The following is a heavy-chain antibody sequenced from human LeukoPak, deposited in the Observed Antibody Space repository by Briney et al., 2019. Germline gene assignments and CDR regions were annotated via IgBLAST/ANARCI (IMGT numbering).Heavy chain of an antibody. CDR1: GCTFTSYY. J-gene: IGHJ4*02. CDR3: ARDAVATISRTGFDY. Sequence: AASVKVSCKASGCTFTSYYMHWVREAPGQGLEWMGIINPSGGSTSYAQKFQGRVTMTRDTSTSTVYMELSSLRSEDTAVYYCARDAVATISRTGFDYWGQGTLVTVSS. CDR2: INPSGGST. V-gene: IGHV1-46*01. D-gene: IGHD5-12*01.